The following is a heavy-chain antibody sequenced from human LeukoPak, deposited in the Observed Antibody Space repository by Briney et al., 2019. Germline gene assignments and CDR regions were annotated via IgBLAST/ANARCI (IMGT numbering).Heavy chain of an antibody. CDR1: GFTFSTSW. V-gene: IGHV3-7*01. CDR2: IKEDGSQQ. J-gene: IGHJ4*02. D-gene: IGHD1-1*01. Sequence: PGGSLRLSCAASGFTFSTSWMNWVRQAPGKGLEWVANIKEDGSQQYYVDSVKGRFTISRDNAKNSLYLQMNSLRAEDTAVYYCARDLIGYDYWGQGTLVTVSS. CDR3: ARDLIGYDY.